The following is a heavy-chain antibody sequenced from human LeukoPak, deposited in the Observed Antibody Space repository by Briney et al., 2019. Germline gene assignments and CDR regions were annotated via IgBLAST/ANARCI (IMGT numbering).Heavy chain of an antibody. CDR2: IYYSGGT. CDR1: GGSISSYY. V-gene: IGHV4-59*01. Sequence: PSETLSLTCTVSGGSISSYYWSWIRQPPGKGLEWIGYIYYSGGTNYNPSLKSRVTISVDTSKNQFSLKLSSVTAADTAVYYCARAHREAYYYGSGSYYNLNYYYYYMDVWGKGTTVTVSS. J-gene: IGHJ6*03. D-gene: IGHD3-10*01. CDR3: ARAHREAYYYGSGSYYNLNYYYYYMDV.